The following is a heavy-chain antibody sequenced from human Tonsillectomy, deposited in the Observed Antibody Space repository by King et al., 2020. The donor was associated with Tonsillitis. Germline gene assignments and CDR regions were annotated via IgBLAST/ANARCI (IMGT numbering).Heavy chain of an antibody. V-gene: IGHV1-18*01. Sequence: QLVQSGAEVKKPGASVKVSCKAAGYTFTNYGFSWVRQAPGQGLEWMGWISPPKGNTNYAQKFQGRVTMTTDTSTSTAYMDLRSLRSDDTAVYYCVRATYYYEGVYWGQGTLVTISS. J-gene: IGHJ4*02. CDR2: ISPPKGNT. CDR3: VRATYYYEGVY. D-gene: IGHD3-22*01. CDR1: GYTFTNYG.